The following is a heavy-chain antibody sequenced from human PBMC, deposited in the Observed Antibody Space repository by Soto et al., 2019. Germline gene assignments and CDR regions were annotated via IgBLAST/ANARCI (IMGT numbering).Heavy chain of an antibody. Sequence: PGDALKISCKGSGYSFTSYWIGWVRQMPGKGLEGMGIVYRGDSATRYSPSFQGQVTISADTSISTAYLQWSSLKASDTAMSYCARLFRYGSGSGGMDVWGKGHTVIVSS. V-gene: IGHV5-51*01. D-gene: IGHD3-10*01. CDR3: ARLFRYGSGSGGMDV. CDR2: VYRGDSAT. CDR1: GYSFTSYW. J-gene: IGHJ6*04.